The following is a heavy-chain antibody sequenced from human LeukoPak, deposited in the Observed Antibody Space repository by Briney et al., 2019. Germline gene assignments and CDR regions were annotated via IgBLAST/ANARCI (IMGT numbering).Heavy chain of an antibody. CDR3: ARWVTGDYGDYFGY. Sequence: ASVKVSCKASGYILTGYFIHWVRQAPGQGLEWMGWINPHSGGTNYAQKFQGRVTMTRDTSISTAYMELSSLRSDDTAVYFCARWVTGDYGDYFGYWGQGTLVTVSS. D-gene: IGHD4-17*01. J-gene: IGHJ4*02. CDR1: GYILTGYF. V-gene: IGHV1-2*02. CDR2: INPHSGGT.